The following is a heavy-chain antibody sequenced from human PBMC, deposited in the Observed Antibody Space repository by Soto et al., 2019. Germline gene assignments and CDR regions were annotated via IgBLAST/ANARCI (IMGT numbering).Heavy chain of an antibody. CDR2: IYYSGST. V-gene: IGHV4-39*01. Sequence: PSETLSLTCTVTGDSISSRSYYWGWIRQPPGKGLEWIGSIYYSGSTYNNPSLRSRVSMSIDTSKDQFSLKLKSVTAADTALYFCARQRTSVVTQAYFDVSGPGSLVTVSS. CDR1: GDSISSRSYY. CDR3: ARQRTSVVTQAYFDV. D-gene: IGHD2-21*02. J-gene: IGHJ4*02.